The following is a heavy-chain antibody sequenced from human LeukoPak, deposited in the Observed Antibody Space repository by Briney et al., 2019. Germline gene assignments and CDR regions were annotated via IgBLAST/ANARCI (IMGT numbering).Heavy chain of an antibody. J-gene: IGHJ4*02. D-gene: IGHD2-2*01. CDR2: FDPEDGET. CDR3: ATDLYCSSTSCSDY. Sequence: GASVKVSCKVSGYTLTELSMHWVRQAPGKGLEWMGGFDPEDGETIYAQKFQGRVTMTEDTSTDTAYMELSSLRSEDTAVYYCATDLYCSSTSCSDYWGQGTLVTVSS. CDR1: GYTLTELS. V-gene: IGHV1-24*01.